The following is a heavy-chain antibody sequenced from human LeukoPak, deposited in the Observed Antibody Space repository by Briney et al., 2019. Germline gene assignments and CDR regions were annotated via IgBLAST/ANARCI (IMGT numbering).Heavy chain of an antibody. CDR3: ARGTFVARYYDSSGYYISPFDY. CDR2: INPNSGGT. D-gene: IGHD3-22*01. J-gene: IGHJ4*02. V-gene: IGHV1-2*02. Sequence: ASVNVSCKASGYTFTGYYMHWVRQAPGQGLEWMGWINPNSGGTNYAQKFQGRVTMTRDTSISTAYMELSRLRSDDTAVYYCARGTFVARYYDSSGYYISPFDYWGQGTLVTVSS. CDR1: GYTFTGYY.